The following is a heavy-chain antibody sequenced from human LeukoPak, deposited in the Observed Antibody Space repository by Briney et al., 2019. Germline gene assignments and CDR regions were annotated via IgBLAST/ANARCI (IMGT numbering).Heavy chain of an antibody. CDR2: IYSGGNT. Sequence: GGSLRLSCAASRFTVSSNYMTWVRQAPGKGLEWVSVIYSGGNTYYADSVKGRFTISRDNSKNTLYLQMNSLRAEDTAVYYCARDPTQWLRYGYFDYWGQGTLVTVSS. D-gene: IGHD3-22*01. CDR3: ARDPTQWLRYGYFDY. CDR1: RFTVSSNY. J-gene: IGHJ4*02. V-gene: IGHV3-66*01.